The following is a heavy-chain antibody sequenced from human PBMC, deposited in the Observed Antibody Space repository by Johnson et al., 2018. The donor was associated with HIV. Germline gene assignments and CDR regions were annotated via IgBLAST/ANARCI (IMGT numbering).Heavy chain of an antibody. J-gene: IGHJ3*02. CDR2: INADGRST. CDR3: ARRSIRSDGFDI. D-gene: IGHD4-11*01. V-gene: IGHV3-74*02. CDR1: GFTFGRYW. Sequence: VQLVESGGGLVQPGGSLRLSCVASGFTFGRYWMHWVRQAPGKGLVWVSRINADGRSTTYADSVKGRFTISRDNAQNTLYLQMNSLRAEDTAVYYCARRSIRSDGFDIWGQGTMVTVSS.